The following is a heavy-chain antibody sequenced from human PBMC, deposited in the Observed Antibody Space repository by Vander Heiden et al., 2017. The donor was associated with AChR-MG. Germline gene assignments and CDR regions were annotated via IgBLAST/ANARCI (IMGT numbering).Heavy chain of an antibody. D-gene: IGHD2-15*01. Sequence: QVQLVQSGAEVKKPGASVKVSCQASGYTFTGYYMHWVRQAPGQGLEWMGWINPNSGGTNYAQKFQGWVTMTRDTSISTAYMELSRLRSDDTAVYYCAREGLRGGRQLMFFGYWGQGTLVTVSS. J-gene: IGHJ4*02. CDR2: INPNSGGT. V-gene: IGHV1-2*04. CDR3: AREGLRGGRQLMFFGY. CDR1: GYTFTGYY.